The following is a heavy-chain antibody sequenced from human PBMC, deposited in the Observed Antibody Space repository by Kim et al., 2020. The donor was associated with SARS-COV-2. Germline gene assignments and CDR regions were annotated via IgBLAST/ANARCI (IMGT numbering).Heavy chain of an antibody. Sequence: SYSPAFQGQVTNSDDKSISTAYLQWSSLKASDTAMYYCARSITMEYYFDYWGQGTLVTVSS. V-gene: IGHV5-51*01. J-gene: IGHJ4*02. CDR3: ARSITMEYYFDY. D-gene: IGHD3-10*01.